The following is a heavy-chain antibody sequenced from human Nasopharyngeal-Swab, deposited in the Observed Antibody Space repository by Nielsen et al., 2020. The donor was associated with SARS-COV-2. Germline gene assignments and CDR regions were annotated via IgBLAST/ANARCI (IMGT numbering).Heavy chain of an antibody. CDR2: IYWDDDK. J-gene: IGHJ3*02. V-gene: IGHV2-5*02. CDR1: GFSLSTSGVG. CDR3: ARFVPSSAFDI. D-gene: IGHD3-10*01. Sequence: SGPTLVKPPQPLTLTCTFSGFSLSTSGVGVGWIRQPPGKALEWLALIYWDDDKRYSPSLKSRLTITKDTSKNQVVLTMTNMDPVDTATYYCARFVPSSAFDIWGQGTMVTVSS.